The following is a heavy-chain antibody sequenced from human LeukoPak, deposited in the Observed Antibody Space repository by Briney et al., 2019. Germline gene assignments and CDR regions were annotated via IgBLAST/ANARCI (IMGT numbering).Heavy chain of an antibody. CDR2: IKHDGSEK. V-gene: IGHV3-7*05. CDR1: GFTFSSSW. CDR3: TRDRYGD. D-gene: IGHD5-18*01. Sequence: GGSLRLSCAASGFTFSSSWMSWVRQTPGKGLEWLANIKHDGSEKFYVDSLKGRFTISRDNARNSLFLQMNSLGVEDTAVYYCTRDRYGDWGQGTLVTVSS. J-gene: IGHJ4*02.